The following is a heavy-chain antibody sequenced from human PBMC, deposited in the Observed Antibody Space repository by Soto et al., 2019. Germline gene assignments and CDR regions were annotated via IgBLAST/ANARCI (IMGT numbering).Heavy chain of an antibody. D-gene: IGHD2-8*02. Sequence: QVQLVESGGGVVQPGRSLRLSCAASGFTFSSYGMHWVRQAPGKGLEWVAVISYDGSNKYYADSVKGRFTISRDNSKNTLYLQMNSLRAEDTAVYYCAKDRGKTTGAFDIWGQGTMVTVSS. CDR3: AKDRGKTTGAFDI. CDR2: ISYDGSNK. CDR1: GFTFSSYG. J-gene: IGHJ3*02. V-gene: IGHV3-30*18.